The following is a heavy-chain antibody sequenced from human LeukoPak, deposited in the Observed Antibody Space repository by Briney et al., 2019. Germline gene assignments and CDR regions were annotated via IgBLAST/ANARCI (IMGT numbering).Heavy chain of an antibody. J-gene: IGHJ5*02. CDR1: GYTFTSYY. D-gene: IGHD3-16*01. V-gene: IGHV1-46*01. Sequence: GASVKVSCKASGYTFTSYYMHWVRQAPGQGLEWMGIINPSGGSTTYAQKFQGRVTMTRDTSTSTLYMELSSLRSEDTAVSYCARGAQSPRGRSDPWGQGTLVTVSS. CDR3: ARGAQSPRGRSDP. CDR2: INPSGGST.